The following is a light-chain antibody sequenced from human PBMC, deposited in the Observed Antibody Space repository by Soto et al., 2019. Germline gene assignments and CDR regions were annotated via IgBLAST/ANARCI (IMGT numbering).Light chain of an antibody. J-gene: IGKJ2*01. Sequence: DIQLTQSPSSLSASVGDRVSITCRASQSISSHLNWYQQKPGKAPNLLIYTASTLQSGVPSRFSGSGSGTDFTLTISSLQPEDFATYSCQQSYRIPYTFGQGTKLEIK. V-gene: IGKV1-39*01. CDR3: QQSYRIPYT. CDR2: TAS. CDR1: QSISSH.